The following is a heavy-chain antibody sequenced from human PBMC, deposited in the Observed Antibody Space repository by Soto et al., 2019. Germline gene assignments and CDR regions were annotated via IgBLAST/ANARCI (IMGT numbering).Heavy chain of an antibody. D-gene: IGHD3-10*01. V-gene: IGHV4-59*08. CDR2: IYYSGST. CDR3: ARRDYYGSGIDY. J-gene: IGHJ4*02. CDR1: GDSISSYY. Sequence: SETLSLTCTVSGDSISSYYWSWIRQPPGKGLEWIGYIYYSGSTNYNPSLKSRVTISVDTSKNQFSLKLSSVTAADTAVYYCARRDYYGSGIDYWGQGTLVTVSS.